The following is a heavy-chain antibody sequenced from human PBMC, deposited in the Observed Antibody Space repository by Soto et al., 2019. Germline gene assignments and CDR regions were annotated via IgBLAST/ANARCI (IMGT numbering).Heavy chain of an antibody. V-gene: IGHV1-69*13. J-gene: IGHJ5*02. CDR1: GGTFSSYA. CDR2: IIPIFGTA. CDR3: ASDRIAVAGTCWFDP. D-gene: IGHD6-19*01. Sequence: ASVKVSCKASGGTFSSYAISWVRQAPGQGLEWMGGIIPIFGTANYAQKFQGRVTITADESTSTAYMELSSLRSEDTAVYYCASDRIAVAGTCWFDPWGQGTLVTVSS.